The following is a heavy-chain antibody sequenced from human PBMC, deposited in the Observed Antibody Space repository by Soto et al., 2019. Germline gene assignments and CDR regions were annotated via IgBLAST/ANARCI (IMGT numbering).Heavy chain of an antibody. CDR1: GVSISSYY. CDR3: AREYSGYDYSWFDP. J-gene: IGHJ5*02. D-gene: IGHD5-12*01. CDR2: IYYSGST. V-gene: IGHV4-59*01. Sequence: SETLSLTCTVSGVSISSYYWSWIRQPPGKGLEWIGYIYYSGSTNYNPSLKSRVTISVDTSKNQFSLKLSSVTAADTAVYYCAREYSGYDYSWFDPWGQGTLVTVSS.